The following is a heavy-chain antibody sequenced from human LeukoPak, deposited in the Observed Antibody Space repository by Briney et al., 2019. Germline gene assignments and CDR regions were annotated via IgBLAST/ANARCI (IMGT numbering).Heavy chain of an antibody. CDR3: AAGGVATITDYYYYGMDV. CDR1: GGSISSYY. CDR2: IYTSGST. D-gene: IGHD5-12*01. J-gene: IGHJ6*02. V-gene: IGHV4-4*07. Sequence: SETLSLTCTVSGGSISSYYWSWIRQPAGEGLEWIGRIYTSGSTNYNPSLKSRVTMSVDTSKNQFSLKLSSVTAADTAVYYCAAGGVATITDYYYYGMDVWGQGTTVTVS.